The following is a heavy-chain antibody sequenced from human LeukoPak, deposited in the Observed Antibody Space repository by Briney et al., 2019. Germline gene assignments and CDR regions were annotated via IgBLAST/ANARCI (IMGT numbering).Heavy chain of an antibody. Sequence: SETLSLTCSVSGGSTSSNYWSWVRQPPGKGLEWIGYISYSGSTNSGKSTNYNPSLKSRVTISIDTPKNQFSLRLSSVTAADTAVYYCASLRRGTPLVADGFDIWGQGTMVTVSS. J-gene: IGHJ3*02. V-gene: IGHV4-4*08. D-gene: IGHD1-7*01. CDR3: ASLRRGTPLVADGFDI. CDR1: GGSTSSNY. CDR2: ISYSGSTNSGKST.